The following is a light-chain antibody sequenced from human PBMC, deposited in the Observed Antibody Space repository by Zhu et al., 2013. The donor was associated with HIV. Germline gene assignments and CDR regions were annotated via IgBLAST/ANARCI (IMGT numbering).Light chain of an antibody. V-gene: IGKV3D-20*01. J-gene: IGKJ2*01. CDR3: HQYGSSPPT. CDR2: DAS. CDR1: QSVSSSY. Sequence: EIVLTQSPATLSLSPGERATLSCKASQSVSSSYLAWYQQRPGLAPRLLIYDASTRATGVPDRFTGSGSGTDFTLTISRLEPEDFAVYHCHQYGSSPPTFGQGTKVEIK.